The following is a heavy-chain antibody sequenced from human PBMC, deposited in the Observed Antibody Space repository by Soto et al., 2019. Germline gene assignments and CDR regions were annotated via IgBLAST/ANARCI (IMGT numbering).Heavy chain of an antibody. CDR1: GYTFTSYA. CDR3: ARDSGSYYPTPIYYFDY. Sequence: ASVKVSCKASGYTFTSYAMHWVRQAPGQRLEWMGWINAGNGNTKYSQKFQGRVTITTDTSASTAYMELSSLRSEDTAVYYCARDSGSYYPTPIYYFDYWGQGTLVTVSS. J-gene: IGHJ4*02. CDR2: INAGNGNT. D-gene: IGHD3-10*01. V-gene: IGHV1-3*01.